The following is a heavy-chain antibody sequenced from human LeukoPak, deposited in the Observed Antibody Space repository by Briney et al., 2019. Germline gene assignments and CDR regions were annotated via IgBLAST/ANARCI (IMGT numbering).Heavy chain of an antibody. V-gene: IGHV3-53*01. CDR2: IYSGGST. CDR3: ARVTVAGLLNY. Sequence: GGSLRLSCAASGFTVSSNYMSWGGQAPGKGLEWVSVIYSGGSTYYADSVKGRFTISRDNSKNTLYLQMNSLRAEDTAVYYCARVTVAGLLNYWGQGTLVTVSS. CDR1: GFTVSSNY. J-gene: IGHJ4*02. D-gene: IGHD6-19*01.